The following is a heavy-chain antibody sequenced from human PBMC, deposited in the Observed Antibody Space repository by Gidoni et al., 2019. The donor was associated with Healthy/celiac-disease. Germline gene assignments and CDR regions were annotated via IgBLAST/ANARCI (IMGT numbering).Heavy chain of an antibody. CDR2: NNPSGCST. V-gene: IGHV1-46*01. CDR1: GYTFTSYY. Sequence: QVQLVQSGAEVKKPGASVTVSCKASGYTFTSYYMHWVRQAPGQGLEWMGINNPSGCSTSYAKKCQGRVTMTRDTSTSTVYMELSSLRSEDTAGYYCARGGSTVVAPHYWGQGTLVTVSS. CDR3: ARGGSTVVAPHY. D-gene: IGHD2-15*01. J-gene: IGHJ4*02.